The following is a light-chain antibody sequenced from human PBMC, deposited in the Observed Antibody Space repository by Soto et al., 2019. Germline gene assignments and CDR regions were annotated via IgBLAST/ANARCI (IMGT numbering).Light chain of an antibody. Sequence: EIVLTQSPGTLSLSPGERATLSCRASQSDGSTSLAWYQQKPGQAPRLLIYGTSSRATGIPDRFSGSESGTDFTLTISRLEPEDSAVYYCQQYGTSPPYTFGQGTKLEIK. CDR3: QQYGTSPPYT. V-gene: IGKV3-20*01. CDR2: GTS. J-gene: IGKJ2*01. CDR1: QSDGSTS.